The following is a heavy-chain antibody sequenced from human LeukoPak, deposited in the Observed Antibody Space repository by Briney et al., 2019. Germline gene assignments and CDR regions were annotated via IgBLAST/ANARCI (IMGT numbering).Heavy chain of an antibody. CDR2: ISAYNGNT. D-gene: IGHD3-22*01. CDR1: GYTFTSYG. Sequence: GASVKVSCKASGYTFTSYGISWVRQAPGQGPEWMGWISAYNGNTNYAQKLQGRVTMTTDTSTSTAYMELRSLRSDDTAVYYCARETTYYYDSSGYFRLGGGNAFDIWGQGTMVTVSS. V-gene: IGHV1-18*01. J-gene: IGHJ3*02. CDR3: ARETTYYYDSSGYFRLGGGNAFDI.